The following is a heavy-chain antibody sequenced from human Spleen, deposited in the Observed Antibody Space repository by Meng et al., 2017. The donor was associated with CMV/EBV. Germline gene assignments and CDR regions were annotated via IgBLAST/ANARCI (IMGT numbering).Heavy chain of an antibody. Sequence: SCAASGFTVSRNHMRWVRQAPGTGLEWVSVIYVGGRTYYADSVKGRFTISRDNSKNTLYLQMNSLRAEDTAVYYCASGGYSYGLGDYWGQGTLVTVSS. V-gene: IGHV3-53*01. CDR3: ASGGYSYGLGDY. J-gene: IGHJ4*02. CDR2: IYVGGRT. CDR1: GFTVSRNH. D-gene: IGHD5-18*01.